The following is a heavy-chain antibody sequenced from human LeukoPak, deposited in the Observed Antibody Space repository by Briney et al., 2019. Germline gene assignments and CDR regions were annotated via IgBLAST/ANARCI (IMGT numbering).Heavy chain of an antibody. CDR3: ARDRRLQLWSPAGFDY. CDR1: GFAFSSYS. J-gene: IGHJ4*02. CDR2: ISSSGVYI. D-gene: IGHD5-18*01. V-gene: IGHV3-21*01. Sequence: GGSLRLSCAASGFAFSSYSMNWVRQAPGKGLEWVSSISSSGVYIYYADSVKGRFTISRDNAKNLLYLQMNSLRADDTAVYYCARDRRLQLWSPAGFDYWGQGTLVTASS.